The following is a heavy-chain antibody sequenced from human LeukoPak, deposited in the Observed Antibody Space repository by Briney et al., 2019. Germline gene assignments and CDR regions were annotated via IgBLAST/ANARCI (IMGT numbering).Heavy chain of an antibody. J-gene: IGHJ4*02. V-gene: IGHV3-30*02. CDR2: TPYDGSKK. CDR3: TKDRWGEAPKHFDY. CDR1: GFTFSSYA. D-gene: IGHD7-27*01. Sequence: SGGSLRLSCAASGFTFSSYAMHWVRQATGKGLEWVAFTPYDGSKKSYADSVKGRFTISRDNSKNTLYLQMNSLRPEDTAVYYCTKDRWGEAPKHFDYWGQGTLVTVSS.